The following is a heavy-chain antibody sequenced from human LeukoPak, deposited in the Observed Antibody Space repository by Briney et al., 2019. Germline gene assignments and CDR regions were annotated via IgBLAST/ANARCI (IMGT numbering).Heavy chain of an antibody. V-gene: IGHV4-30-4*01. CDR2: IYDSGST. CDR3: ASDCSGGSCYGAFDL. CDR1: GASIRSGDYY. Sequence: PSQTLSLTCTVSGASIRSGDYYWSWVRQPPGKGLGWIGYIYDSGSTYYNPSLKSRITISVDPSENRFSLKVSSVTATGPAVYYCASDCSGGSCYGAFDLWRQGTMVTVSS. J-gene: IGHJ3*01. D-gene: IGHD2-15*01.